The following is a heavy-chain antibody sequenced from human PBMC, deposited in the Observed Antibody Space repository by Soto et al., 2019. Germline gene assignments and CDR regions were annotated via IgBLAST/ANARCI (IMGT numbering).Heavy chain of an antibody. CDR3: ARGPAHSSSSTKHYYYYYDMDV. D-gene: IGHD6-6*01. J-gene: IGHJ6*02. V-gene: IGHV1-2*02. Sequence: AASVKVSCKASGYTFTGYYMHWVRQAPGQGLEWMGWINPNSGGTNYAQKFQGRVTMTRDTSISTAYMELSRLRSDDTAVYYCARGPAHSSSSTKHYYYYYDMDVWGQGTMATVSS. CDR2: INPNSGGT. CDR1: GYTFTGYY.